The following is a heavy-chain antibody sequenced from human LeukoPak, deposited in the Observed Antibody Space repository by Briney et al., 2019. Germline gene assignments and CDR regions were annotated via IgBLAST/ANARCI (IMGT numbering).Heavy chain of an antibody. CDR3: AKDQDSSGYTQYPEYFQL. D-gene: IGHD3-22*01. J-gene: IGHJ1*01. CDR1: GFTFSSCA. CDR2: ISVSGGGT. Sequence: GGSLRLSCAASGFTFSSCAMSWVRQAPGKGLEWVSGISVSGGGTYYADSVKGRFTISRDNSKNTLYLQMNSLRAEDTAVYYCAKDQDSSGYTQYPEYFQLWGQGTLVTVSS. V-gene: IGHV3-23*01.